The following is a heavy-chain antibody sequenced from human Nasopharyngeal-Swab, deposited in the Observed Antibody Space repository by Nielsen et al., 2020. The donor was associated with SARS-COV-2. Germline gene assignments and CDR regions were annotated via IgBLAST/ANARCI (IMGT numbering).Heavy chain of an antibody. J-gene: IGHJ4*02. V-gene: IGHV3-48*02. CDR3: ARADETYCGGDCYSGYDY. CDR1: GFTFSSYS. Sequence: GESLKISCAASGFTFSSYSMNWVRQDPGKGLEWVSYISSSSSTIYYADSVKGRFTISRDNAKNSLYLQMNSLRDEDTAVYYCARADETYCGGDCYSGYDYWGQGTLVTVSS. D-gene: IGHD2-21*02. CDR2: ISSSSSTI.